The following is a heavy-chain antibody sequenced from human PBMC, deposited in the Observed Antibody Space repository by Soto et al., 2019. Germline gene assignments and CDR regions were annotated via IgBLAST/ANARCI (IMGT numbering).Heavy chain of an antibody. CDR2: ISSSSSTI. CDR3: APSTGTENFDY. V-gene: IGHV3-48*01. CDR1: GFTFSSYS. Sequence: PGGSLRLSCAASGFTFSSYSMNWVRQAPGKGLEWVSYISSSSSTIYYADSVKGRFTISRDNAKNSLYLQMNSLRAEDTAVYYCAPSTGTENFDYWGQGTLVTVSS. J-gene: IGHJ4*02. D-gene: IGHD1-1*01.